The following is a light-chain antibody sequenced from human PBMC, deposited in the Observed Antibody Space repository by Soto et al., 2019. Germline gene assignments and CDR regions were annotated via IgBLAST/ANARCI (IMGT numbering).Light chain of an antibody. J-gene: IGKJ4*01. Sequence: EIVVTQSPATLSVSPGERATLSCRASEGVSSNLAWSQHRPGQAPRLLIYGASTRATGIPAWFSGSGSETDFTLTISSLQSEDVAVYYCHQYNTWFTFGGGTKVEIK. V-gene: IGKV3-15*01. CDR2: GAS. CDR3: HQYNTWFT. CDR1: EGVSSN.